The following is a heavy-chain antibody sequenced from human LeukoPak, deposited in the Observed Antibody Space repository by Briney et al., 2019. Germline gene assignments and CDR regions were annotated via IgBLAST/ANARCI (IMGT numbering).Heavy chain of an antibody. CDR2: ISGSGGST. CDR1: GFTFSSYA. J-gene: IGHJ4*02. V-gene: IGHV3-23*01. D-gene: IGHD1-1*01. Sequence: GGSLRLSCAASGFTFSSYAMSWVRQAPGKGLEWVSAISGSGGSTYYADSVKGRFTISRDNSKNTLYLQMNSPRAEDTAVYYCAKVSGGLERRFLDYWGQGTLVTVSS. CDR3: AKVSGGLERRFLDY.